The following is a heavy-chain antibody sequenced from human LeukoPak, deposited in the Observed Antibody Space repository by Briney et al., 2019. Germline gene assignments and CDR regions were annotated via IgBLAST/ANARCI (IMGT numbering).Heavy chain of an antibody. CDR1: GGSISSSSYY. V-gene: IGHV4-39*01. Sequence: PSETLSLTCTVSGGSISSSSYYWGWIRQPPGKGLEWIGSIYYSGSTYYNPSLKSRVTISVDTSKNQFSLKLSSVTAADTAVYYCARHTKAIAAAGTSYYYGMDVWGQGTTVTVSS. CDR3: ARHTKAIAAAGTSYYYGMDV. D-gene: IGHD6-13*01. J-gene: IGHJ6*02. CDR2: IYYSGST.